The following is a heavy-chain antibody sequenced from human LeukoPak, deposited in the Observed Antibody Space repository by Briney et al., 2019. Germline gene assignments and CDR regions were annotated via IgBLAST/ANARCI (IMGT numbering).Heavy chain of an antibody. J-gene: IGHJ4*02. Sequence: GGSLRLSCAASGFTFSSYSMNWVRQAPGKGLEWVSSISSSSSYIYYADSVKGRFTISRDNAKNSLYLQMNSLRAEDTAVYYCARDWKGGIAAAGTFLDYWGQGTLVTVSS. CDR2: ISSSSSYI. D-gene: IGHD6-13*01. CDR3: ARDWKGGIAAAGTFLDY. V-gene: IGHV3-21*01. CDR1: GFTFSSYS.